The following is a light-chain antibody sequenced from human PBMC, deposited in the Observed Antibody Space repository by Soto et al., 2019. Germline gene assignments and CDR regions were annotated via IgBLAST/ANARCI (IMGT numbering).Light chain of an antibody. V-gene: IGKV3-11*01. CDR2: DAS. J-gene: IGKJ3*01. CDR1: QSVSSY. CDR3: RQRSNWPPIFT. Sequence: EIVLTQSPATLSLSPGERATLSCRASQSVSSYLAWYQQKPGQAPRLLIYDASNRATGIPARFSGSGSGTDCTLTISSLEPEDFAVYYCRQRSNWPPIFTFGPGTKVDI.